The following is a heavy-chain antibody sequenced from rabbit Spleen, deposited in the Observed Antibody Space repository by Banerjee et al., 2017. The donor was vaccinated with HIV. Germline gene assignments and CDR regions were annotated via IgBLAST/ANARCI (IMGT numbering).Heavy chain of an antibody. Sequence: LEESGGGLVQPEGSLALTCKASGFDFSRYGVSWVRQAPGKGLEWIGYIDPIFGTTYYASWAKGRFTISKTSSTTVTLQMTSLTAADTATYFCARDTGSSFSSYGMDLWGPGTLVTVS. CDR1: GFDFSRYG. D-gene: IGHD8-1*01. V-gene: IGHV1S45*01. CDR3: ARDTGSSFSSYGMDL. CDR2: IDPIFGTT. J-gene: IGHJ6*01.